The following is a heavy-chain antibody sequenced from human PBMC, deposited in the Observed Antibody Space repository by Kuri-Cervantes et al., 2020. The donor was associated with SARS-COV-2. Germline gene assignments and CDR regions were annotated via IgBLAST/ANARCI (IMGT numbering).Heavy chain of an antibody. J-gene: IGHJ4*02. Sequence: SVKVSCKASRGTLSSYVVSWVRQAPGQGLEWMGGIIRIFDIEKKAQKFQDRVTITTDKSTSTVYMDLSSLRAEETAVYYCVRGGQYCSSSSCWRAFHYWGQGTLVTVSS. CDR2: IIRIFDIE. CDR1: RGTLSSYV. CDR3: VRGGQYCSSSSCWRAFHY. V-gene: IGHV1-69*10. D-gene: IGHD2-2*01.